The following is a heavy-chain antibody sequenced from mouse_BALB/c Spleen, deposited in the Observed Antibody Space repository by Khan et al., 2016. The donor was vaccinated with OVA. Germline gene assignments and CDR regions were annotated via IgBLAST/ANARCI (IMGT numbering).Heavy chain of an antibody. J-gene: IGHJ3*01. D-gene: IGHD1-2*01. Sequence: QVQLKQSGPGLVAPSQSLSITCTVSGFSLTDYGINWVRQPPGKGLEWLGMIWGDGSTDYNSALKSRLSISKDNSKSQVFLKMNRLQTDDSARYYCARELRLGGFAYWGQGTLVTVSA. CDR2: IWGDGST. V-gene: IGHV2-6-7*01. CDR1: GFSLTDYG. CDR3: ARELRLGGFAY.